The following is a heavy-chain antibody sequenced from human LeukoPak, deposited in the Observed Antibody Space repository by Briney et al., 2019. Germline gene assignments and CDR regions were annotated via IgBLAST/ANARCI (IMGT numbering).Heavy chain of an antibody. Sequence: TPSETLSLTCSVSDGSINSYYWNWIRRPPGKGLEWIGYIYYNGNTNYSPSLKSRVTISVDTSKNLFSLKVSSVTAADTAVYYCARGRSNYYGMDVWGQGTTVTVSS. J-gene: IGHJ6*02. CDR2: IYYNGNT. D-gene: IGHD1-26*01. CDR1: DGSINSYY. CDR3: ARGRSNYYGMDV. V-gene: IGHV4-59*01.